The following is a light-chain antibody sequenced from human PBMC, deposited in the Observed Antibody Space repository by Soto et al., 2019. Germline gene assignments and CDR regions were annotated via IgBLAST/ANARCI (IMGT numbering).Light chain of an antibody. Sequence: IVLTQSPGTLSLSPWERATLSCGASQSVTNNFLAWYQQKPGQAPRHLIYGASSRATGVPDRFSGRGSGTAFTLTISRLEPGNFVIYYCQPDGTPLFTFGPGPKVDIK. CDR3: QPDGTPLFT. J-gene: IGKJ3*01. CDR1: QSVTNNF. CDR2: GAS. V-gene: IGKV3-20*01.